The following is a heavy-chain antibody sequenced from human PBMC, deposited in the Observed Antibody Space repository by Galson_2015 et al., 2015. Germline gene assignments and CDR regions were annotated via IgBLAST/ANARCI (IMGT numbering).Heavy chain of an antibody. CDR1: GFTFSSYG. J-gene: IGHJ6*03. V-gene: IGHV3-30*19. CDR3: ARGADYGDYGTTDYYYYMDV. Sequence: SLRLSCAASGFTFSSYGMHWVRQAPGKGLEWVAVMSYDGSNKYYADSVKGRFTISRDNSKNTLYLQMNSLRAEDTAVYYCARGADYGDYGTTDYYYYMDVWGKGTTVTVSS. CDR2: MSYDGSNK. D-gene: IGHD4-17*01.